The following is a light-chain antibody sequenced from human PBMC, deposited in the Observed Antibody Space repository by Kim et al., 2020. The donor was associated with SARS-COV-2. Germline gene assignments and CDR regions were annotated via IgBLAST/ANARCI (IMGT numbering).Light chain of an antibody. V-gene: IGLV4-69*01. CDR1: SGHSSYA. CDR3: QTWGTGIHVV. J-gene: IGLJ2*01. Sequence: VTLTCTLSSGHSSYAIAWHQQQPGKGPRYLMKLNSDGSHSKGDGIPDRFSGSSSGAERYLTISSLQSEDEADYYCQTWGTGIHVVFGGGTQLTVL. CDR2: LNSDGSH.